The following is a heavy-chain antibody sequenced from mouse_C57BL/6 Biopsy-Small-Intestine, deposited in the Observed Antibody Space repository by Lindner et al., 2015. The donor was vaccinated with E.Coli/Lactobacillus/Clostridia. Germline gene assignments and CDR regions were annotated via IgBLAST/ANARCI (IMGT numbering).Heavy chain of an antibody. Sequence: VQLQESGPGLVKPSQTVFLTCTVTAGISITTGNYRWSWIRQFPGNTLEWIGYIYYSGTITYNPSLTSRTTITRATPKNQFFLEMNFLNAEDTATYYCARDGAYDGYFDVWGTGTTVAVSS. CDR1: AGISITTGNYR. V-gene: IGHV3-5*01. CDR2: IYYSGTI. CDR3: ARDGAYDGYFDV. J-gene: IGHJ1*03. D-gene: IGHD2-12*01.